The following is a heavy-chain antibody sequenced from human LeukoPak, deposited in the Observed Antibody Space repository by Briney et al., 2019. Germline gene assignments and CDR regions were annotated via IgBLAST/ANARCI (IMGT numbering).Heavy chain of an antibody. CDR3: ARRRFGVTVDY. J-gene: IGHJ4*02. D-gene: IGHD3-10*01. Sequence: GGYLRLSCAASGFTFSDYYMSWIRQAPGKGLEWVSYTSSSGSTIYYADSVKGRFTISRDNAKNSLYLQMNSLRAEDTAVYYCARRRFGVTVDYWGQGTLVTVSS. CDR1: GFTFSDYY. V-gene: IGHV3-11*01. CDR2: TSSSGSTI.